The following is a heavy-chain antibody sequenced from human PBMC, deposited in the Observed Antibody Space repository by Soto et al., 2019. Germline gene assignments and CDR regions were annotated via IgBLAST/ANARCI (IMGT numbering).Heavy chain of an antibody. D-gene: IGHD3-3*01. J-gene: IGHJ6*02. CDR3: ARGPRSGYYDSWSGYFGTDYYYGMDV. CDR2: INHSGST. Sequence: SDTLSLTCAVYGGSFSCYYWSWIRQPPGKGLEWIGEINHSGSTNYNPSIKSRVTISVDTSKNQFSLKLSSVTAADTAVYYCARGPRSGYYDSWSGYFGTDYYYGMDVWGQGTTVA. V-gene: IGHV4-34*01. CDR1: GGSFSCYY.